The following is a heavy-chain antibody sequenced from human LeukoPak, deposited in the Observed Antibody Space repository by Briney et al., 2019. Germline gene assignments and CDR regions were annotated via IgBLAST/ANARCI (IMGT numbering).Heavy chain of an antibody. CDR2: IIPIFGTA. V-gene: IGHV1-69*06. J-gene: IGHJ5*02. CDR1: GGTFSSYA. Sequence: SVKVSCKASGGTFSSYAISWVRQAPGQGLEWMGGIIPIFGTANYAQKFQGRVTITADKSTSTAYMELSSLRSEDTAVYYCARIWSYYYGSGSPNWFDPWGQGTLVTVSS. D-gene: IGHD3-10*01. CDR3: ARIWSYYYGSGSPNWFDP.